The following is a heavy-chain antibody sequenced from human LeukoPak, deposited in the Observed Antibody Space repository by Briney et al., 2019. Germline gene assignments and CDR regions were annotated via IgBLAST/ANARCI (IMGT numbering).Heavy chain of an antibody. D-gene: IGHD4-23*01. CDR1: GFTFTDFY. J-gene: IGHJ5*02. CDR3: VRDADGGNSWFDT. CDR2: ISSPSRYM. V-gene: IGHV3-21*04. Sequence: GRSLRPSCAASGFTFTDFYMNCVRHAPGKRLEWVSWISSPSRYMYYADSGKGRFTISGDNAKNSLYLQMNSLRAEDTALYYCVRDADGGNSWFDTWGQGTLVTVSS.